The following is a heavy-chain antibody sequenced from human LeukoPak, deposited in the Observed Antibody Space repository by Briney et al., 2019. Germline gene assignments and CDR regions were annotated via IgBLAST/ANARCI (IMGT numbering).Heavy chain of an antibody. D-gene: IGHD6-19*01. CDR3: VGLGCGWSRHSFDY. CDR1: GGSISSSSFI. J-gene: IGHJ4*02. CDR2: IYYSGST. V-gene: IGHV4-39*01. Sequence: AETLSLSCAVSGGSISSSSFIWGRNPQPPGKGLEGIVNIYYSGSTYYNPSLKSRITISVDTSKNQFSLKLSSVTGADTAVYYCVGLGCGWSRHSFDYWGQGTLVSVSS.